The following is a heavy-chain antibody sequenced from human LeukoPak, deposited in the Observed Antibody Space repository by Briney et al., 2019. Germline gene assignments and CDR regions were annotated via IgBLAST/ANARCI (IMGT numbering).Heavy chain of an antibody. D-gene: IGHD2-2*02. CDR3: ARLNTYVRAFDY. J-gene: IGHJ4*02. V-gene: IGHV4-59*08. Sequence: ESLSLACSVHGGSISSYYGGSIRHPRGWGVGWHGYIYNSGTTYYNPSLKSRVTITVDTSKNQFSLKLSSVTAADAAVYSCARLNTYVRAFDYWGQGTLVTVSS. CDR1: GGSISSYY. CDR2: IYNSGTT.